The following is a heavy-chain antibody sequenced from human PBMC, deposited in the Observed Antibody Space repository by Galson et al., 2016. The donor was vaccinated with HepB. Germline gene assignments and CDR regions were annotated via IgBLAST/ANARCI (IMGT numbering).Heavy chain of an antibody. J-gene: IGHJ6*02. CDR1: RFILRSYG. D-gene: IGHD2-21*01. CDR2: IYYDEIRK. CDR3: ASSSVGYCGGDCYYGMDV. V-gene: IGHV3-33*01. Sequence: SLRLSCAASRFILRSYGMHWVRQAPGKGLEWVAVIYYDEIRKYYADSVKGRFTISREKSKNTVFLHLNSLRVEDTAVYYCASSSVGYCGGDCYYGMDVWGQGTTVTV.